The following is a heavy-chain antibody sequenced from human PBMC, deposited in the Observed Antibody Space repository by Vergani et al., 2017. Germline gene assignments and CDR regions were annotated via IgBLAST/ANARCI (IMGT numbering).Heavy chain of an antibody. D-gene: IGHD3-3*01. CDR3: AILESGAKANYDFWSGYWNYYMDV. Sequence: QLQLQESGPGLVKPSETLSLTCTVSGGSISSSSYYWGWIRQPPGKGLEWIGSIYYSGSTYYNPSLKSRVTISVDTSKNQFSLKLSSVTAADTAVYYCAILESGAKANYDFWSGYWNYYMDVWGKGP. CDR2: IYYSGST. J-gene: IGHJ6*03. CDR1: GGSISSSSYY. V-gene: IGHV4-39*01.